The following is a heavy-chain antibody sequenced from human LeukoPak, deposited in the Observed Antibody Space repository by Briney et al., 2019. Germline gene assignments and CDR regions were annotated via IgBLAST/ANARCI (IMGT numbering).Heavy chain of an antibody. CDR1: GGTFSSYV. Sequence: GASVKVSCKASGGTFSSYVISWVRQAPGQGLEWMGRIIPIFGTANYAQKFQGRVTITADKSTSTAYMELSSLRSEDTAVYYCAREQVDTGYCRGGSCYSIGYYYYYMDVWGKGTTVTVSS. V-gene: IGHV1-69*06. J-gene: IGHJ6*03. D-gene: IGHD2-15*01. CDR3: AREQVDTGYCRGGSCYSIGYYYYYMDV. CDR2: IIPIFGTA.